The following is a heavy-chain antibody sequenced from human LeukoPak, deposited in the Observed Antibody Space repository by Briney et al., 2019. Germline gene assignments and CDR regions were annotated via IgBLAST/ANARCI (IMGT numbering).Heavy chain of an antibody. CDR3: ARLSFMVRGVIAFDF. J-gene: IGHJ4*02. CDR1: GGSISSSNNW. D-gene: IGHD3-10*01. CDR2: IHHSGSI. Sequence: SGTLSLTCAVSGGSISSSNNWWIWVRQSPGKGLEWIGEIHHSGSINYNPSLQSRVTISLDNSKNQFSLKVRSVTAADTAVYYCARLSFMVRGVIAFDFWGEGTLGTVSS. V-gene: IGHV4-4*02.